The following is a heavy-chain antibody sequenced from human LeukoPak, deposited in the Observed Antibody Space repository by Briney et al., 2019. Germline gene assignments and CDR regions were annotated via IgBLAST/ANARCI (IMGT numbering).Heavy chain of an antibody. D-gene: IGHD3-3*01. CDR3: ARAWSPYDFWSGYPPGY. Sequence: GRSLRLSCAASGFTFSSYAMHWVRQAPGKGLEWVAVTSYDGSNKYYADSVKGRFTISRDNSKNTLYLQMNSLRAEDTAVYYCARAWSPYDFWSGYPPGYWGQGTLVTVSS. V-gene: IGHV3-30-3*01. CDR2: TSYDGSNK. J-gene: IGHJ4*02. CDR1: GFTFSSYA.